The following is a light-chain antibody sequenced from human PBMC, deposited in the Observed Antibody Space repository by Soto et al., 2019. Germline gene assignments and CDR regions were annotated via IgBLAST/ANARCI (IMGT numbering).Light chain of an antibody. Sequence: EIVMTQSPATLSVSPGERATLSCRASQSVNIHLAWYQQKPGQAPRLLIYGASTRATGIPARFSGSGSGTEFTLTISSMQSEDFAVYYCQQYNNWWTFGQGTKVDIK. CDR2: GAS. CDR1: QSVNIH. CDR3: QQYNNWWT. J-gene: IGKJ1*01. V-gene: IGKV3-15*01.